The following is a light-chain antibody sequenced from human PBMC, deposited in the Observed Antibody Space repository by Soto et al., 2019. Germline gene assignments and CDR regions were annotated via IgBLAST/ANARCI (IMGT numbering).Light chain of an antibody. CDR2: GNS. Sequence: QCDLKHPASGTGAALDGVTITSTGSSSNIGAGYDVHWYQQLPGTAPKLLIYGNSNRPSGVPDRFSGSKSGTSASLAITGLQAEDEADYYCQSYDSSLSGYVFGTGTKVTVL. CDR1: SSNIGAGYD. J-gene: IGLJ1*01. CDR3: QSYDSSLSGYV. V-gene: IGLV1-40*01.